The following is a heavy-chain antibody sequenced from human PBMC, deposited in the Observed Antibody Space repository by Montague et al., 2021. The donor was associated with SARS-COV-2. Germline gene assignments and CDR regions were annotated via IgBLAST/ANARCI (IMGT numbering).Heavy chain of an antibody. CDR1: GGSISSYY. CDR3: ARVFPRWLQFDPYFDY. Sequence: SETLSLTCTVPGGSISSYYWSWIRQPPGKGLEWIGYIYYSGSTNYNPSLKSRVTISVDTSKNQFSLKLSSVTAADTAVYYCARVFPRWLQFDPYFDYWGQGTLVTASS. V-gene: IGHV4-59*01. J-gene: IGHJ4*02. D-gene: IGHD5-24*01. CDR2: IYYSGST.